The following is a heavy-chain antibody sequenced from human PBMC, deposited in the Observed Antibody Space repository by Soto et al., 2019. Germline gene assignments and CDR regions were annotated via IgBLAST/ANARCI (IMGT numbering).Heavy chain of an antibody. V-gene: IGHV3-23*01. CDR3: AAYPCSGSSCSFDY. D-gene: IGHD2-2*01. J-gene: IGHJ4*02. Sequence: GGSLRLSCAASGFTFSSYAMSWVRQAPGKGLEWVSTISANGVNTYFADSAKGRFTTSRDNSKNTLYLQMNSLRADDTAVYYCAAYPCSGSSCSFDYWGQGTLVTVSS. CDR2: ISANGVNT. CDR1: GFTFSSYA.